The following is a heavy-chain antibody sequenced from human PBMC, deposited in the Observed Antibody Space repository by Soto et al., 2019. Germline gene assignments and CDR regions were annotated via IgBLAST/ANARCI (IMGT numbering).Heavy chain of an antibody. V-gene: IGHV3-74*01. Sequence: SGGSLRLSCAASGFTFSSYWMHWVRQAPGKGLVWVSEIDSDGSRTNYADSVKGRFTISRDNAKNTLYLQMNSLRAEDTAVYYCASLSEPVDYWGQGTLVTVSS. D-gene: IGHD2-2*01. CDR3: ASLSEPVDY. CDR1: GFTFSSYW. CDR2: IDSDGSRT. J-gene: IGHJ4*02.